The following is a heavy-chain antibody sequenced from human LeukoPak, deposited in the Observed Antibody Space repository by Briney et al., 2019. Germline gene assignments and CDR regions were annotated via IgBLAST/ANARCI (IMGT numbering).Heavy chain of an antibody. D-gene: IGHD6-13*01. J-gene: IGHJ4*02. CDR1: GYTLTELS. V-gene: IGHV1-24*01. CDR2: FDPEDGET. CDR3: ATAPAGTGSYYFDY. Sequence: ASVKVSCKVSGYTLTELSMHWVRQAPGKGLEWMGGFDPEDGETIYAQKFQGRVTMTEDTSTDTAYMELSSLRSEDTAVYYCATAPAGTGSYYFDYWGQGTLSPSPQ.